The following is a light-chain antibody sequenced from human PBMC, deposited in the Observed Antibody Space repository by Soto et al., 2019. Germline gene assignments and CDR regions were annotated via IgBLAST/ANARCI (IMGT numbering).Light chain of an antibody. CDR1: SSDVGGYNY. J-gene: IGLJ1*01. Sequence: QSVLTQPASVSRSPGQSITISCTGTSSDVGGYNYVSWYQQHPVKAPKLMIYDVTNRPSGVSDRFSGSKTGNTASLTISGLHAEDEAYYYCSSYTSSSTPYVFGTGTKVTVL. CDR3: SSYTSSSTPYV. CDR2: DVT. V-gene: IGLV2-14*01.